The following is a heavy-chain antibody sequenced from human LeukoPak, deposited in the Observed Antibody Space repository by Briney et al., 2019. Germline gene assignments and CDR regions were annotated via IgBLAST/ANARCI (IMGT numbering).Heavy chain of an antibody. Sequence: PGGSLRLSCAASGFTFSSYSMNWVRQAPGKGLEWVSSISSSSSYIYYADSVKGRFTISRDNSKNTLYLQMNSLRAEDTAVYYCARECYSSPATFDYWGQGTLVTVSS. CDR1: GFTFSSYS. J-gene: IGHJ4*02. CDR3: ARECYSSPATFDY. D-gene: IGHD6-19*01. CDR2: ISSSSSYI. V-gene: IGHV3-21*01.